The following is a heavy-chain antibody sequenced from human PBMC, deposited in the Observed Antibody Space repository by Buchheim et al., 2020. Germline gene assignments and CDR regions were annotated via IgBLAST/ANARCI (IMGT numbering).Heavy chain of an antibody. CDR2: INPSGGNT. Sequence: QVQLVQSGAEVKKPGASVKVSCKASGYTFTSYSMHWVRQAPGQGLEWMGIINPSGGNTSYAQKFQGRVTMTRDTSTSTVYMELSRLRSEDTGVYYCASPRRRGAFDYWGKGTL. J-gene: IGHJ4*02. V-gene: IGHV1-46*01. CDR1: GYTFTSYS. CDR3: ASPRRRGAFDY. D-gene: IGHD5-24*01.